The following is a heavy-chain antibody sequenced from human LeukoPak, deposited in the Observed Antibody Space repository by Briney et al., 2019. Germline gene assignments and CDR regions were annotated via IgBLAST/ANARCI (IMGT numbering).Heavy chain of an antibody. CDR2: ISSSSSYI. V-gene: IGHV3-21*01. Sequence: GRSLRLSCAASGFTFSSYSMNWVRQAPGKGLEWVSSISSSSSYIYYADSVKGRFTISRDNAKNSLYLQMNSLRVEDTAVYYCARERRDMVRGLTPPPCDYWGQGTLVTVSS. J-gene: IGHJ4*02. CDR3: ARERRDMVRGLTPPPCDY. D-gene: IGHD3-10*01. CDR1: GFTFSSYS.